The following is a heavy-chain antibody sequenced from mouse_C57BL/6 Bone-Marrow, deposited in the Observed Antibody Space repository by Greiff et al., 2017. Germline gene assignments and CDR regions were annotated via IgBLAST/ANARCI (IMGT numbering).Heavy chain of an antibody. CDR1: GFTFSDYY. CDR3: AREWYAMDY. Sequence: EVQGVESGGGLVQPGGSLKLSCAASGFTFSDYYMYWVRQTPEKRLEWVAYISNGGGSTYYPDTVKGRFTISRDNAKNTLYLQMSRLKSEDTAMYYCAREWYAMDYWGQGTSVTVSS. J-gene: IGHJ4*01. CDR2: ISNGGGST. V-gene: IGHV5-12*01.